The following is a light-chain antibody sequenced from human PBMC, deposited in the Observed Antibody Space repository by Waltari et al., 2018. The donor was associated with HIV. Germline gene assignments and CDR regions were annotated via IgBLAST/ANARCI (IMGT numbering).Light chain of an antibody. V-gene: IGLV1-47*01. Sequence: QSVLTQPPSASGTPGQRVTISCSGSSSNIGSNYVYWYQQLPGTAPKLLMYGNNQRPSGVPVRVSGSKSGTSASLAISGLRSEDEADYYCAAWDASLSGWVFGGGTKLTVL. CDR1: SSNIGSNY. J-gene: IGLJ3*02. CDR3: AAWDASLSGWV. CDR2: GNN.